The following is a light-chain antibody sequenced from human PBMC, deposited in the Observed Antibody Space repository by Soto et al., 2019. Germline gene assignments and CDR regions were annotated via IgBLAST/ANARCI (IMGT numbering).Light chain of an antibody. V-gene: IGLV2-14*01. CDR1: SSDVGGYKF. J-gene: IGLJ3*02. Sequence: QSALTQPASVSGSPGQSITISCTGTSSDVGGYKFVSWYQQHPGKAPKLMIYEVSNRPSGVSNRFSGSKSGNTASLTISGLQAEDEADYYCSSYTTSSTRVFGGGTPLTVL. CDR2: EVS. CDR3: SSYTTSSTRV.